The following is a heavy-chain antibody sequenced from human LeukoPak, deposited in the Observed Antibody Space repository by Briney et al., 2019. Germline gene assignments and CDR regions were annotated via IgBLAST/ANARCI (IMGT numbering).Heavy chain of an antibody. J-gene: IGHJ4*02. CDR3: AKDLGYCSGGSCYKLDY. CDR1: GFTFSSYA. V-gene: IGHV3-23*01. Sequence: GGSLRLSCAASGFTFSSYAMSWVRQAPGKGLEWVSAISGSGGSTYYADSVKGRFTISRDISKNTLYLQMNSLRAEDTAVYYCAKDLGYCSGGSCYKLDYWGQGTLVTVSS. CDR2: ISGSGGST. D-gene: IGHD2-15*01.